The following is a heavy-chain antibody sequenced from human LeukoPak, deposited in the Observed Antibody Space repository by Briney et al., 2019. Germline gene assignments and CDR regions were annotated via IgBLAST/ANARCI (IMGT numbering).Heavy chain of an antibody. CDR1: GFTFSSYW. J-gene: IGHJ4*02. D-gene: IGHD5-18*01. CDR2: IKSDGSST. V-gene: IGHV3-74*01. Sequence: GGSLRLSCAASGFTFSSYWMHWVRQVPGKGLVWVSGIKSDGSSTSYADSVKGRFTVSRDNAKNTLYLQMNSLRAEDTAVYYCARDGGGIAMGPFGYWGQGTLVTVSS. CDR3: ARDGGGIAMGPFGY.